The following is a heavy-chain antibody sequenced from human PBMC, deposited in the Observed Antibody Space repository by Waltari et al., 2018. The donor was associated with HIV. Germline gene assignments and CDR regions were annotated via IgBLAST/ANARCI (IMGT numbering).Heavy chain of an antibody. Sequence: QVQLQESGPGLVKPSETLSLTCTVSGGSISSYYWSWIRQPAGKGLEWIGRIYTSGSTNYNPSLKSRVTMSVDTSKNQFSLKLSSVTAADTAVYYCARDPFHSSSGYYFDYWGQGTLVTVSS. CDR2: IYTSGST. CDR1: GGSISSYY. D-gene: IGHD6-6*01. J-gene: IGHJ4*02. CDR3: ARDPFHSSSGYYFDY. V-gene: IGHV4-4*07.